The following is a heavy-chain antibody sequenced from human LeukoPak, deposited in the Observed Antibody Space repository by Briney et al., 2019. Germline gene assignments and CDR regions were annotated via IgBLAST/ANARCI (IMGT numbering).Heavy chain of an antibody. CDR3: ASTRSHYNYYGMDV. Sequence: PGGSLRLSCAASGFTFSSYAMHWVRQAPGKGLEWVAVISYDGSDKYYADSVKGRFTISRDNSKNTLYLQMNSLRAEDTAVYYCASTRSHYNYYGMDVWGKGTTVTVSS. CDR1: GFTFSSYA. CDR2: ISYDGSDK. J-gene: IGHJ6*04. V-gene: IGHV3-30*04.